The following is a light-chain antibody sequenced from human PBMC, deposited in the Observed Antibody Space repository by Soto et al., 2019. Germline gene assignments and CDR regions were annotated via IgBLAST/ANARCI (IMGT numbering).Light chain of an antibody. J-gene: IGKJ3*01. CDR1: QSISNN. CDR3: QQYNNWPPERA. Sequence: EVVLTQSPGTLSLSPGERATLSCRASQSISNNLAWYQQKPGQAPRLLIYGASTRATGIPARFSGSGSGTEFTLTISSLQSEDFAVYYCQQYNNWPPERAFGPGTKLDIK. CDR2: GAS. V-gene: IGKV3-15*01.